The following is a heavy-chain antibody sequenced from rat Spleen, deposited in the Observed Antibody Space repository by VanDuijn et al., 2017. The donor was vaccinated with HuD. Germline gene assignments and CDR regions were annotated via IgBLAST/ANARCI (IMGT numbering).Heavy chain of an antibody. CDR1: GFTFTDFY. V-gene: IGHV7-7*01. CDR2: IRNKANGYTT. CDR3: ARGNGGYFDY. D-gene: IGHD1-11*01. J-gene: IGHJ2*01. Sequence: EVKLLESGGGLVQPGGSMRLSCAASGFTFTDFYMNWIRQPAGKAPEWLGFIRNKANGYTTEYNPSVKGRFTISRDNTQNMLYLQMNTLRAEDTATYYCARGNGGYFDYWGQGVMVTVSS.